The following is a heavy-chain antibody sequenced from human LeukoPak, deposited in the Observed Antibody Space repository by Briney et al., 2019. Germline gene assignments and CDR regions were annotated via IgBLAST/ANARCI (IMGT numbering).Heavy chain of an antibody. Sequence: SETLSLTCTVSGGSISRSSYYWSWIRQPPGKGLEWLGSIFDNENTVYNPSLRSRLTISLDTSKSQFSLKLTSVTAADTAIYYCARVTLTTTARAFDIWGQGTMVTVSS. V-gene: IGHV4-39*07. CDR2: IFDNENT. CDR3: ARVTLTTTARAFDI. D-gene: IGHD1-14*01. J-gene: IGHJ3*02. CDR1: GGSISRSSYY.